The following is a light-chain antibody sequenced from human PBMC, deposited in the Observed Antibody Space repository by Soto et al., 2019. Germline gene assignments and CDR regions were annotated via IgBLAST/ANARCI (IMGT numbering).Light chain of an antibody. CDR1: QDISYY. V-gene: IGKV1-33*01. J-gene: IGKJ2*01. CDR2: DAS. Sequence: DIQMTQSPSSLSASVGDRVTITCQASQDISYYLNWYQQKPGRAPKLLIYDASNLKAGVPSRFSGSGSRTYFPFTISSLQPEDIAKYYWQQYDILPTFGQGTKLEIK. CDR3: QQYDILPT.